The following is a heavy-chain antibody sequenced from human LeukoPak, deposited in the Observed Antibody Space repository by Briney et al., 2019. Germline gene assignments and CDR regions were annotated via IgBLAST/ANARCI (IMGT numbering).Heavy chain of an antibody. D-gene: IGHD5-18*01. CDR2: IYFSGST. V-gene: IGHV4-39*07. CDR3: ARDVWKGYSPTNY. CDR1: GGSISSSSDY. J-gene: IGHJ4*02. Sequence: SETLSLTCTVSGGSISSSSDYWGWIRQPPGKGLEWIGSIYFSGSTYYNPSLESRVTMSVDTSKNQFSLKLYSVTAADTAVYYCARDVWKGYSPTNYWGQGTLVSVSS.